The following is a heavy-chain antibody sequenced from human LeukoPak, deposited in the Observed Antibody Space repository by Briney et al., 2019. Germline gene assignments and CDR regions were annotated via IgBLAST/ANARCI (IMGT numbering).Heavy chain of an antibody. J-gene: IGHJ4*02. CDR3: ARYPETHTPGNIV. D-gene: IGHD2/OR15-2a*01. CDR1: GDSITYYF. Sequence: SGPTLVKPSETLSLTCTVSGDSITYYFWSWIRQPPGKGLEWVGYIYSDGSTKYNPSLKSRVTMSVDTSENLFSLKLNSVTAADTAVYLCARYPETHTPGNIVWGQGTLVTVSS. V-gene: IGHV4-59*01. CDR2: IYSDGST.